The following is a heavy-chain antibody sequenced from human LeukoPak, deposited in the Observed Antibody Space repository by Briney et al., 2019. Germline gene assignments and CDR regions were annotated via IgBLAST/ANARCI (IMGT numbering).Heavy chain of an antibody. J-gene: IGHJ4*02. Sequence: SETLSLTCTVSGGSISSGDYYWSWIRQPPGKGLEWIGYIYYTGSTYYNTSLKSRVTISVDTSKNQFSLKLSSVTAADTAVYYCARVRGGTTVVTHFDYWGQGTLVTVSS. V-gene: IGHV4-30-4*08. CDR3: ARVRGGTTVVTHFDY. CDR2: IYYTGST. D-gene: IGHD4-23*01. CDR1: GGSISSGDYY.